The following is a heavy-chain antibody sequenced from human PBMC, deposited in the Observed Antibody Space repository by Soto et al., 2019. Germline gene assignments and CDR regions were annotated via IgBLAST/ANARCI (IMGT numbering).Heavy chain of an antibody. D-gene: IGHD3-22*01. V-gene: IGHV1-69*13. CDR1: GGTFSSYA. CDR3: ARIYSFTYYYDSSGSVKAFDI. J-gene: IGHJ3*02. CDR2: IIPIFGTA. Sequence: SVKVSCKASGGTFSSYAISWVRQAPGQGLEWMGGIIPIFGTANYAQKFQGRVTITADESTSTACMELSSLRSEDTAVYYCARIYSFTYYYDSSGSVKAFDIWGQGTMVTVS.